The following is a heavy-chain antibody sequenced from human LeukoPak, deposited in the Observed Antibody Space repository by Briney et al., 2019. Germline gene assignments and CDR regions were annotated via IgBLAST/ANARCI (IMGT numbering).Heavy chain of an antibody. CDR2: IKGEGSEE. CDR1: VYSLINYW. J-gene: IGHJ4*02. CDR3: VGCDRPASRGHSADY. D-gene: IGHD2-21*01. Sequence: PGGALRLSCVASVYSLINYWMGGVRQAPGKGLEYVGKIKGEGSEEYSVESLKERFTISRDNAKNTLYLHMNSLRDEDTDVYYIVGCDRPASRGHSADYWGQRTLLTVSS. V-gene: IGHV3-7*01.